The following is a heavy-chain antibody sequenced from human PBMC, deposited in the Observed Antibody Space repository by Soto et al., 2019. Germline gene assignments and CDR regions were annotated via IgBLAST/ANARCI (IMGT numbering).Heavy chain of an antibody. J-gene: IGHJ5*02. D-gene: IGHD3-10*01. Sequence: QVQLVESGGGVVQPGRSLRLSCAASGFTFSSYAMHWVRQAPGKGLVWVAVISYDGSNKYYADSVKGRFTISRDNYKNTLYLQMTSLRAEDTAVYYCARDIIGSGSYWFDPWGQGTLVTVSS. CDR3: ARDIIGSGSYWFDP. CDR1: GFTFSSYA. CDR2: ISYDGSNK. V-gene: IGHV3-30-3*01.